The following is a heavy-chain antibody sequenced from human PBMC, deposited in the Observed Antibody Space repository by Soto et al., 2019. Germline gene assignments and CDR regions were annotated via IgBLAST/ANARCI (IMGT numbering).Heavy chain of an antibody. D-gene: IGHD3-10*01. CDR1: GYTFTSYG. CDR2: ISGYTGNT. Sequence: ASVKVSCKASGYTFTSYGISWVRQAPGQGIEWMGWISGYTGNTNYAQKVQGRVTLTADTSTSTAYMELTSLTPDDTAVYYCARDERGSGSYFGRLNWFDPWGQGTLVTVSS. CDR3: ARDERGSGSYFGRLNWFDP. V-gene: IGHV1-18*01. J-gene: IGHJ5*02.